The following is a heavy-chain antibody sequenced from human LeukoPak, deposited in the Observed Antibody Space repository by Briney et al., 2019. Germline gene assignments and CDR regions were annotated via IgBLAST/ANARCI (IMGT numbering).Heavy chain of an antibody. D-gene: IGHD2-8*01. CDR1: GGSFSSYA. Sequence: SVKVSCKASGGSFSSYAISWVRQAPGQGLEWMGGIIPILGTVNYVQKFQGRVTITADESTRTVYMELSSLRSEDTAVYYCARGPNHYYYMDFWGKGTTVSVSS. CDR2: IIPILGTV. J-gene: IGHJ6*03. V-gene: IGHV1-69*01. CDR3: ARGPNHYYYMDF.